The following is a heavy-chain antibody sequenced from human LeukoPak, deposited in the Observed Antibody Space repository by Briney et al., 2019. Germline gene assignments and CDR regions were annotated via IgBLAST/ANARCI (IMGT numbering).Heavy chain of an antibody. Sequence: GGSLRLSCAASGFTFSNARMSWVRQAPGKGLEWVGCIKSKTEGGTTDYAAPVKGRFTISRDDSQNTLYLQMNSLKTEDTDMYYCTTLNANSYYYGSGSYYNVDYWGQGTLVTVSS. CDR3: TTLNANSYYYGSGSYYNVDY. CDR1: GFTFSNAR. J-gene: IGHJ4*02. D-gene: IGHD3-10*01. V-gene: IGHV3-15*01. CDR2: IKSKTEGGTT.